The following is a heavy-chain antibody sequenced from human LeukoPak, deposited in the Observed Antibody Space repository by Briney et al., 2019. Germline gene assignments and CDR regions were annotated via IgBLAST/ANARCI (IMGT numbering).Heavy chain of an antibody. J-gene: IGHJ4*02. CDR3: AKEVNGGSFDY. CDR2: ISWNSGSI. Sequence: GRSLRLSCAASGFTFDDYAMHWVRQAPGKGLEWVSGISWNSGSIGYADSVKGRFTISRDNAKNSLYLQMNSLRAGDTALYYCAKEVNGGSFDYWGQGTLVTVSS. CDR1: GFTFDDYA. D-gene: IGHD3-10*01. V-gene: IGHV3-9*01.